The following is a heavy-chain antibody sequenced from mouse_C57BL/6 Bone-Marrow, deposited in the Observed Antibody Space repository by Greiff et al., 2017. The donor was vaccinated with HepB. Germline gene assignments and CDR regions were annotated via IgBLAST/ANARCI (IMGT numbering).Heavy chain of an antibody. CDR2: IWRGGST. CDR1: GFSLTSYG. V-gene: IGHV2-5*01. CDR3: AKPHYGREAMDY. D-gene: IGHD1-1*01. Sequence: VKLEESGPGLVQPSQSLSITCTVSGFSLTSYGVHWVRQSPGKGLEWLGVIWRGGSTDYNAAFMSRLSITKDNSKSQVFFKMNSLQADDTAIYYCAKPHYGREAMDYWGQGTSVTVSS. J-gene: IGHJ4*01.